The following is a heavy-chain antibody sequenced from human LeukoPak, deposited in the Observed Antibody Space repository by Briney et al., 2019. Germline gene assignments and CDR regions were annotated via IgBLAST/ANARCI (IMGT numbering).Heavy chain of an antibody. J-gene: IGHJ4*02. V-gene: IGHV3-20*04. CDR1: GFTFDDYG. CDR2: INWNGGST. D-gene: IGHD4-17*01. Sequence: GGSLRLSCAASGFTFDDYGMSWVRQAPGKGLEWVSGINWNGGSTGYADSVKGRFTISRDNAKNSLYLQMNSLRAENTAVYYCARDPQPYGDYDTYYFDYWGQGTLVTVSS. CDR3: ARDPQPYGDYDTYYFDY.